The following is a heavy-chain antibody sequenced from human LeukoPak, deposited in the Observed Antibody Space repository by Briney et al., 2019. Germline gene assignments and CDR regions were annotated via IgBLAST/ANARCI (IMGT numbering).Heavy chain of an antibody. CDR3: SDYGGNSTRD. CDR2: ISYDGSNT. Sequence: GGSLRLSCAASGFTFSNYAMHWVRQAPGKGLEWVTVISYDGSNTYYADSVKGRFTISRDNSKNTLYLQMNSLRAEDTAVYYCSDYGGNSTRDWGQGTLVTVSS. V-gene: IGHV3-30-3*01. D-gene: IGHD4-23*01. CDR1: GFTFSNYA. J-gene: IGHJ4*02.